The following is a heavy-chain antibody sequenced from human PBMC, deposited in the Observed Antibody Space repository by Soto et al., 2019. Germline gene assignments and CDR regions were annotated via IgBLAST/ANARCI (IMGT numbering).Heavy chain of an antibody. V-gene: IGHV1-69*13. J-gene: IGHJ6*02. CDR1: GGTFSSYA. D-gene: IGHD3-10*01. CDR3: ARITLVRGVIYYYYYGMDV. Sequence: PVKVSGNASGGTFSSYAISWVLQAPGEVLEWMGGIIPIFGTANYAQKFQGRVTITADESTSTAYMELSSLRSEDTAVYYCARITLVRGVIYYYYYGMDVWGQGTTVTVSS. CDR2: IIPIFGTA.